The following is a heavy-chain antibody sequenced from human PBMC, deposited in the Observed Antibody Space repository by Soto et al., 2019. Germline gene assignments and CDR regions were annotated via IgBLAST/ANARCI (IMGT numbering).Heavy chain of an antibody. J-gene: IGHJ1*01. CDR2: IIPIFGTA. D-gene: IGHD1-26*01. V-gene: IGHV1-69*13. Sequence: SVKVSCKACGWTFSSYAISWVRQARGQGREWMGGIIPIFGTANYAQKFQGRVTITADESTSTAYMELSSLRSEDTAVYYCARGPLSRKWELPGEYFQHWGQATLCTVSS. CDR1: GWTFSSYA. CDR3: ARGPLSRKWELPGEYFQH.